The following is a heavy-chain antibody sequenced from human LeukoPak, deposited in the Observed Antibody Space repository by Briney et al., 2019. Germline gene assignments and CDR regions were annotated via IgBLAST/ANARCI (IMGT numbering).Heavy chain of an antibody. CDR2: IEKDGSEI. CDR1: GFTFTTYD. Sequence: GGSLRLSCAASGFTFTTYDMNWVRQALGKGMEWVAIIEKDGSEILYVDSVKGRFTISRDNAKNSLYLQMNSLRAEDTAVYYCAAGAGWLIDWWGQGTLVTVSS. D-gene: IGHD6-19*01. CDR3: AAGAGWLIDW. V-gene: IGHV3-7*01. J-gene: IGHJ4*02.